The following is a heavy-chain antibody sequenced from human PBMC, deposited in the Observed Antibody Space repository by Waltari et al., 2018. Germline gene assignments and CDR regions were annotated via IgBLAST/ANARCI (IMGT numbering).Heavy chain of an antibody. V-gene: IGHV3-74*01. CDR1: GFTFSIYW. Sequence: EVQLVESGGGLVQPGGPLRLSCAASGFTFSIYWMHWVRQAPGKGLVWASLINSDGSTTDYADSVKGRFTISRDNAKNTLYLQLNSLRREDTAIYYCARGSAAPGVPHWGQGTLVTVSS. D-gene: IGHD2-15*01. CDR3: ARGSAAPGVPH. J-gene: IGHJ4*02. CDR2: INSDGSTT.